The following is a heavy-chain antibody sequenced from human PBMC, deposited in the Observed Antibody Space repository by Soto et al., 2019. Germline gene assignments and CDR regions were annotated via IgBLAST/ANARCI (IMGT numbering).Heavy chain of an antibody. CDR2: ISAYNGNT. Sequence: ASVKVSCKASGYTFTSYGISWVRQAPGQGLEWMGWISAYNGNTNYAQKLQGRVTMTTDTSTSTAYMELRSLRSDDTAVYYCAREGARLAQPLYYYYGMDVWGQGTTVTVS. D-gene: IGHD3-9*01. V-gene: IGHV1-18*01. CDR1: GYTFTSYG. CDR3: AREGARLAQPLYYYYGMDV. J-gene: IGHJ6*02.